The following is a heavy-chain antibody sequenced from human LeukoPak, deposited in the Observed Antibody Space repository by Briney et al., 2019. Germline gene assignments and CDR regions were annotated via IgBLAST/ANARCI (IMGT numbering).Heavy chain of an antibody. D-gene: IGHD4-17*01. Sequence: SETLSLTCAVYGGSFSGYYWSWIRQPPGKGLEWIGEINHSGSTNYNPSLKSRVTISVDTSKNQFSLKLSSVTAADTAVYYCARPTVTAGSFDYWGQGTLVTVSS. CDR3: ARPTVTAGSFDY. CDR1: GGSFSGYY. J-gene: IGHJ4*02. V-gene: IGHV4-34*01. CDR2: INHSGST.